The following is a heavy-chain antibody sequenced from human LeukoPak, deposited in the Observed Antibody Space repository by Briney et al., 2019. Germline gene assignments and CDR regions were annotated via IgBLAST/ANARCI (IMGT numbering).Heavy chain of an antibody. CDR3: ARVDILTGYYSVFDY. J-gene: IGHJ4*02. V-gene: IGHV4-30-2*01. CDR1: GGSISSGGYS. Sequence: SQTLSLTCAVSGGSISSGGYSWSWIRQPPGKGLECIGYIYHSGSTYYNPSLKSRVTISVDRSKNQFSLKLSSVTAADTAVYYCARVDILTGYYSVFDYWGQGTLVTVSS. D-gene: IGHD3-9*01. CDR2: IYHSGST.